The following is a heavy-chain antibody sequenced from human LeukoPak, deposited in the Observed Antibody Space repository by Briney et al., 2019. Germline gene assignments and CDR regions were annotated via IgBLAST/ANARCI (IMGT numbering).Heavy chain of an antibody. D-gene: IGHD6-13*01. CDR1: GYTFTGYY. J-gene: IGHJ3*02. CDR3: AREGDSSWLHDVFDI. Sequence: ASVKVSCKASGYTFTGYYMHWVRQAPGQGLEWMGWINPNSGGTNYAQKLQGRVTMTRDTSISTACMELSRLRSDDTAVYYCAREGDSSWLHDVFDIWGQGTMVTVSS. CDR2: INPNSGGT. V-gene: IGHV1-2*02.